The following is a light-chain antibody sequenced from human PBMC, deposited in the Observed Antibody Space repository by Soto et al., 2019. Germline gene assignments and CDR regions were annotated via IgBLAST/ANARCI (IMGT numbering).Light chain of an antibody. Sequence: QSALTQPPSASGSPGQSVTISCTGTSRDVGGNNRVSWYQQYSGKVPKLLIHEVNKRPSGVPDRFSGSKSANTASLTVSGLQAEDEADYYCSSTAGNNVVFGGGTKLTVL. CDR2: EVN. V-gene: IGLV2-8*01. J-gene: IGLJ2*01. CDR1: SRDVGGNNR. CDR3: SSTAGNNVV.